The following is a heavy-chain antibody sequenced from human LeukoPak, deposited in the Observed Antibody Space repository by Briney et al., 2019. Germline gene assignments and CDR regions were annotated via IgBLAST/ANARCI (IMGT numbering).Heavy chain of an antibody. CDR1: GFSFSNAW. J-gene: IGHJ4*02. CDR3: TTCTGGSCYSDY. CDR2: IKSKTTGGTT. Sequence: GGSLRLSCAASGFSFSNAWMSWVRQAPGKGLEWVGRIKSKTTGGTTDFAAPVKGRFTIPRDDSKNTLYLQMNSLKIEDTAVYYCTTCTGGSCYSDYWGQGTLVTVSS. D-gene: IGHD2-15*01. V-gene: IGHV3-15*01.